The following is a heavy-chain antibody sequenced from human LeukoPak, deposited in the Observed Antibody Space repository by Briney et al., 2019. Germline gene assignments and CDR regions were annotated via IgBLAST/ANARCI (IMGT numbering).Heavy chain of an antibody. D-gene: IGHD6-19*01. CDR1: GGSINSYY. CDR3: AGVSSGWSYYFDY. V-gene: IGHV4-4*07. Sequence: SETLSLTCTVSGGSINSYYWSWIRQPAGKGLEWIGRIYSSGATNYNPSLKSRVTMSVDTSKNQFSLKLNSVTAADTAVYFCAGVSSGWSYYFDYWGQGTPVTVSS. CDR2: IYSSGAT. J-gene: IGHJ4*02.